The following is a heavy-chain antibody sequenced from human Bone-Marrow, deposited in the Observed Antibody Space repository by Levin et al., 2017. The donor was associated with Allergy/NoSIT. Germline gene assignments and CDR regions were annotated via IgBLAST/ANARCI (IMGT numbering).Heavy chain of an antibody. Sequence: GGSLRLSCAASGFSFSGCGMHWVRQAPGKGLEWVAVVWYDGSLKYYADSVKGRFTISRDNSKNMLYLQLNSLRSEDTAVYYCTRENIEMTTSHPFDHWGQGTQVTASS. V-gene: IGHV3-33*01. J-gene: IGHJ4*02. CDR2: VWYDGSLK. CDR3: TRENIEMTTSHPFDH. D-gene: IGHD5-24*01. CDR1: GFSFSGCG.